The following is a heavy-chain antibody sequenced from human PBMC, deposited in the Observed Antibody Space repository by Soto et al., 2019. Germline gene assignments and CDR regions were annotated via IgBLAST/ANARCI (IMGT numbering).Heavy chain of an antibody. CDR1: GFTFSNAW. V-gene: IGHV3-15*07. D-gene: IGHD3-3*01. Sequence: GGSLRLSCAASGFTFSNAWMNWVRQAPGKGLEWVGRIKSKTDGGTTDYAAPVKGRFTISRDDSKNTLYLQMNSLKTEDTAVYYCTTDLRPDRLRFLEWLLWFGMDVWGQGTTVTVSS. CDR2: IKSKTDGGTT. J-gene: IGHJ6*02. CDR3: TTDLRPDRLRFLEWLLWFGMDV.